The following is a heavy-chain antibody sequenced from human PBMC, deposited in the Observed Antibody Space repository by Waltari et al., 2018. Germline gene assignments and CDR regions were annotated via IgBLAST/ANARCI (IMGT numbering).Heavy chain of an antibody. Sequence: QVQLVQSGAEVKKPGSSVKVSCKASGGTFSSYAISWVRQAPGQGLEWMGGIIPIFGTANYAQKCQGRVTITADESTSTAYMELSILRSEDTAVYYCARDCSSTSCYGGDYYYGMDVWGQGTTVTVSS. J-gene: IGHJ6*02. D-gene: IGHD2-2*01. CDR3: ARDCSSTSCYGGDYYYGMDV. CDR1: GGTFSSYA. CDR2: IIPIFGTA. V-gene: IGHV1-69*01.